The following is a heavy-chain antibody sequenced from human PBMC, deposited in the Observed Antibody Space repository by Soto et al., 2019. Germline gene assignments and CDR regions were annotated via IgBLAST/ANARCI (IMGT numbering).Heavy chain of an antibody. Sequence: GGSLILSCAASGFTFSSYWMSWVRQAPGKGLEWVANIKQDGSEKYYVDSVKGRFTISRDNAKNSLYLQMNSLRAEDTAVYYCARDRYCSSTSCYTYYYYGMDVWGQVPTVTVSS. CDR1: GFTFSSYW. D-gene: IGHD2-2*02. V-gene: IGHV3-7*03. CDR3: ARDRYCSSTSCYTYYYYGMDV. J-gene: IGHJ6*02. CDR2: IKQDGSEK.